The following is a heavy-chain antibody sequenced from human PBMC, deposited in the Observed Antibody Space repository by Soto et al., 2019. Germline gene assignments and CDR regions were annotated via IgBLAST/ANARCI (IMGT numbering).Heavy chain of an antibody. Sequence: QVQLVQSGAEVKKPGASVKVSCKASGYTFTSYAINWVRQATGQGLEWMGWMNPNSGNTGYAQKFKGRVTMTRNTSISTAYMELSSLRSEDTAVYYCARGKADFWIGLFWFDPWGQGTLVTVSS. CDR1: GYTFTSYA. CDR3: ARGKADFWIGLFWFDP. V-gene: IGHV1-8*01. D-gene: IGHD3-3*01. J-gene: IGHJ5*02. CDR2: MNPNSGNT.